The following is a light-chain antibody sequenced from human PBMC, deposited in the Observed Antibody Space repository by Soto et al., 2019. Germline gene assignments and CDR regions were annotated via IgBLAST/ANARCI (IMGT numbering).Light chain of an antibody. CDR1: QSVGSN. CDR2: GAS. CDR3: QQYNNWPSWT. V-gene: IGKV3-15*01. J-gene: IGKJ1*01. Sequence: EIVMTQSPATLSVSPGERATLSCRASQSVGSNLAWYQQKPGQAPRLLIYGASTGATGIPARFSGSGSGTEFNLAISSLQSEDFAVYYCQQYNNWPSWTFGQGTKVEIK.